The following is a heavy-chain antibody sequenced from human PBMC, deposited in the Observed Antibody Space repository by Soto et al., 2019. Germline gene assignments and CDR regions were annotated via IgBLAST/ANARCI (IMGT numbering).Heavy chain of an antibody. J-gene: IGHJ4*02. CDR1: GCTFRSYG. Sequence: TGGSLRLSCAASGCTFRSYGMSWVRQAPGKGLEWVSSINDSGDTYYGDSVKGRFTISRDNSKNTLYLQMNSLRAEDTAVYYCAKDLEYGSGAYDYWGQGTLVTVSS. V-gene: IGHV3-23*01. CDR3: AKDLEYGSGAYDY. CDR2: INDSGDT. D-gene: IGHD3-10*01.